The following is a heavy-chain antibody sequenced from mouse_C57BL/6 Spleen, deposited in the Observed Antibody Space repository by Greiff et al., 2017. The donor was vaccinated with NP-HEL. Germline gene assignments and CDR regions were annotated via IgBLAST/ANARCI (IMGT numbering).Heavy chain of an antibody. J-gene: IGHJ2*01. V-gene: IGHV1-61*01. CDR2: IYPSDSET. CDR3: ARDDGYPDY. Sequence: QVQLQQPGAELVRPGSSVKLSCKASGYTFTSYWMDWVKQRPGQGLEWIGNIYPSDSETHYNQKFKDKATLTVDKSSSTAYMQLSSLTSEDSAVYYCARDDGYPDYWGQGTTLTVSS. CDR1: GYTFTSYW. D-gene: IGHD2-3*01.